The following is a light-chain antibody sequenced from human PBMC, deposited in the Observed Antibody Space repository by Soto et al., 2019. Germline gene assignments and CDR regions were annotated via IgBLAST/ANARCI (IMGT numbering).Light chain of an antibody. Sequence: EIVLTQSPGTLSLSPGERATLSCRASQSVSSDYLAWYQHKPGQAPRLLIYGASSRATGIPDRFSGSGSGTDFTLTISRLEPEAFAVYYCQHYGSSPRTFGQGTKVEIK. J-gene: IGKJ1*01. CDR1: QSVSSDY. V-gene: IGKV3-20*01. CDR3: QHYGSSPRT. CDR2: GAS.